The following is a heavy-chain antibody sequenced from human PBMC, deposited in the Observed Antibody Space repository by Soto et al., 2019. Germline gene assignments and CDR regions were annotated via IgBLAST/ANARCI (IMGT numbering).Heavy chain of an antibody. CDR1: GYTFTNFG. D-gene: IGHD1-7*01. Sequence: QLLQSGGEVRKPGASVKVSCKASGYTFTNFGFSWVRQAPGQGLEWMGWISGHDGNTNYAQKFQARVTLTTDTSTSTAYMEMWSLRSDDTAVYYCARVWGDGGNTRGMGFDYWGQGTLVTVSS. CDR2: ISGHDGNT. V-gene: IGHV1-18*01. J-gene: IGHJ4*02. CDR3: ARVWGDGGNTRGMGFDY.